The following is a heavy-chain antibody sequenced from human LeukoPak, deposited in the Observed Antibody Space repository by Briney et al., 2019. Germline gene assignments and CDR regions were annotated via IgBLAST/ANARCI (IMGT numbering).Heavy chain of an antibody. Sequence: ASVKVSCKASGYTFTSYGISWVRQAPGQGLEWMGWISAYNGNTNYAQKLQGRVTMTTDTSTSTAYMELRSLRSDDTAVYYCASNPVEQWLVDYYYYYMDVWGKGTTVTISS. CDR3: ASNPVEQWLVDYYYYYMDV. CDR2: ISAYNGNT. D-gene: IGHD6-19*01. J-gene: IGHJ6*03. V-gene: IGHV1-18*01. CDR1: GYTFTSYG.